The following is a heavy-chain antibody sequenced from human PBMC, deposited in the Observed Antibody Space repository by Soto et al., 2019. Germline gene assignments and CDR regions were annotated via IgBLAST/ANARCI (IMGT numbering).Heavy chain of an antibody. Sequence: QLQLQESGPGLVKPSETLSLTCAVSSDSISSSSYYWGWIRQPPGKWLEWIGSIYYTGSTYYNPPLKSRVTLSVDTSKSQFSLKLSSVTAADTAVYYCARHQLRHRGWVSYWGQGTLVTVSS. V-gene: IGHV4-39*01. J-gene: IGHJ4*02. CDR2: IYYTGST. D-gene: IGHD3-10*01. CDR3: ARHQLRHRGWVSY. CDR1: SDSISSSSYY.